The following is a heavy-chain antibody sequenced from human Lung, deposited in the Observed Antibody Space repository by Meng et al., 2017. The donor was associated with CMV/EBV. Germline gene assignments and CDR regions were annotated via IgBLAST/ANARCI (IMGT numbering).Heavy chain of an antibody. J-gene: IGHJ6*02. CDR1: GYSFITDD. CDR2: VNPNSGNT. Sequence: ASXXVSCKASGYSFITDDINWVRQAAGQGPEWMGWVNPNSGNTGYAQKFQGRVTMTRNVSTRTAYMELTSLRSEDTAVYYCARSLVHSAMDVWGQGTAVTVSS. CDR3: ARSLVHSAMDV. V-gene: IGHV1-8*01. D-gene: IGHD3-16*01.